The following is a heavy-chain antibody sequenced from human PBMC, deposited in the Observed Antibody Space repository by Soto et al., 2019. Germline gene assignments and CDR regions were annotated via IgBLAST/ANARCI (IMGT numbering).Heavy chain of an antibody. CDR1: GYTFTSYY. D-gene: IGHD3-3*01. Sequence: GASVKVSCKASGYTFTSYYMHWVRQAPGQGLEWMGIINPSGGSTSYAQKFQGRVTMTRDTSTSTVYMELSSLRSEDMVVYSCAFGICGVGRLYYYYYMDVWGKGTTVTVSS. V-gene: IGHV1-46*01. CDR3: AFGICGVGRLYYYYYMDV. CDR2: INPSGGST. J-gene: IGHJ6*03.